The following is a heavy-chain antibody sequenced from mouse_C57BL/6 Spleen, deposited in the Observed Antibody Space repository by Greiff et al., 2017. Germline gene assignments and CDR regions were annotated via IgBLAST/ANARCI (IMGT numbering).Heavy chain of an antibody. J-gene: IGHJ2*01. CDR3: ARTLDSSGYVNYFDY. Sequence: VQLQQSGPGLVQPSQSLSITCTVSGFSLTSYGVHWVRQSPGKGLEWLGVIWSGGSTDYNAAFISRLSISKDNSKSQVFCKMNSLQADDTAIYYCARTLDSSGYVNYFDYWGQGTTLTVSS. CDR1: GFSLTSYG. V-gene: IGHV2-2*01. D-gene: IGHD3-2*02. CDR2: IWSGGST.